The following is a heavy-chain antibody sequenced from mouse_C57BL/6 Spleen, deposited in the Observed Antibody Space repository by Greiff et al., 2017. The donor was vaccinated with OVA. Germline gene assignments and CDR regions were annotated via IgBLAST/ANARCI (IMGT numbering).Heavy chain of an antibody. CDR1: GYTFTSYW. V-gene: IGHV1-55*01. CDR3: ARDELNDGYPYYFDY. Sequence: QVQLQQPGAELVKPGASVKMSCKASGYTFTSYWITWVKQRPGQGLEWIGDIYPGSGSTNYNEKFKSQATLTVDTSSSTAYMHLSSLTSEDSAVYYCARDELNDGYPYYFDYWGQGTTLTVSS. D-gene: IGHD2-3*01. CDR2: IYPGSGST. J-gene: IGHJ2*01.